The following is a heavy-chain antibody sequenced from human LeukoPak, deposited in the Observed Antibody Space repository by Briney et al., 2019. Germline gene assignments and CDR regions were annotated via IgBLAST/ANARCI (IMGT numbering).Heavy chain of an antibody. CDR3: ARHTTEATFDY. Sequence: PGRSLRLSCAASGFTFSSYAMHWVRQAPGKGLEWVPVISYDGSNKYYADSVKGRFTISRDNSKNTLYLQMNSLRAEDTAVYYCARHTTEATFDYWGQGTLVTVSS. J-gene: IGHJ4*02. D-gene: IGHD1-26*01. CDR2: ISYDGSNK. CDR1: GFTFSSYA. V-gene: IGHV3-30-3*01.